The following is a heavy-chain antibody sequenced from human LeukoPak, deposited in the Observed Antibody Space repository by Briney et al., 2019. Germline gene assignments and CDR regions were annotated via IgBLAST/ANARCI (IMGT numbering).Heavy chain of an antibody. CDR2: VWHDGSDN. D-gene: IGHD2-2*01. J-gene: IGHJ6*02. CDR1: GFTFTRYG. Sequence: PGGSLGLSCEVSGFTFTRYGMHWVRQAPGKGLEWVAVVWHDGSDNAYADSVKGRFTISRDDTKNMLYLQMNSLRAEDTALYYCARDRTYCSSTSCTRLGMDVWGQGTTVTVSS. V-gene: IGHV3-33*01. CDR3: ARDRTYCSSTSCTRLGMDV.